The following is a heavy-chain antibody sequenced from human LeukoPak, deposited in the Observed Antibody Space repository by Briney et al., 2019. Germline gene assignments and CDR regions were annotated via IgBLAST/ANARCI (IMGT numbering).Heavy chain of an antibody. D-gene: IGHD6-13*01. CDR3: ARGVSSSWYERNWFDP. Sequence: GGSLRLSCAASGFTFSSYWMSWVRQAPGKGLEWVANIKQDRSEKYYVDSVKGRFTISRDNAKNSLYLQMNSLRAEDTAVYYCARGVSSSWYERNWFDPWGQGTLVTVSS. J-gene: IGHJ5*02. CDR1: GFTFSSYW. V-gene: IGHV3-7*01. CDR2: IKQDRSEK.